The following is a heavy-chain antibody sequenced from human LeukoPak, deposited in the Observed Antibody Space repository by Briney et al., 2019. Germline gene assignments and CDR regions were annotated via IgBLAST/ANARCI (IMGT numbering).Heavy chain of an antibody. CDR3: ARDYDRYYMDV. CDR2: INTEGTST. Sequence: GGSLRLSWAAAGFTFRSYWMHWVRQAPGKGLGWFARINTEGTSTTYADFVKGRFTISRDNAKNTLYLQMHSLSAEDTAVYYCARDYDRYYMDVWGKGTTVTVSS. V-gene: IGHV3-74*01. D-gene: IGHD3-3*01. J-gene: IGHJ6*03. CDR1: GFTFRSYW.